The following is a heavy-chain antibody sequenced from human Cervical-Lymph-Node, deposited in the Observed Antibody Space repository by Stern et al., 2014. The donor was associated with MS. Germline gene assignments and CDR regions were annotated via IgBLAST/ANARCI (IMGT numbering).Heavy chain of an antibody. CDR2: IWYDGTKK. Sequence: QMQLVQSGGGVVQPGRSLRLSCAASGFTFSDYGMHWVRQAPGKGLEWVAIIWYDGTKKDYANSVEGRFTISRDNSNNTLYLQMNSLRAEDTAVYYCARYASWIQLWSYFDYWGQGTLVTVSS. CDR3: ARYASWIQLWSYFDY. V-gene: IGHV3-33*01. D-gene: IGHD5-18*01. J-gene: IGHJ4*02. CDR1: GFTFSDYG.